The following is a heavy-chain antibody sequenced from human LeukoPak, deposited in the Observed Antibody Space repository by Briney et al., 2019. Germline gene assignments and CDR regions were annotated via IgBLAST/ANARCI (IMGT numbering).Heavy chain of an antibody. CDR2: ISGSGGGT. V-gene: IGHV3-23*01. J-gene: IGHJ3*01. CDR1: GFTFSSYA. Sequence: GGSLRLSCAASGFTFSSYAMSWVRQAPGKGLEWVSTISGSGGGTYYADSVKGRFTISRDNSKTTLYLQMNNLRAEDTAVYYCAKAGDSSGWYSWGQGTLVTVSS. D-gene: IGHD6-19*01. CDR3: AKAGDSSGWYS.